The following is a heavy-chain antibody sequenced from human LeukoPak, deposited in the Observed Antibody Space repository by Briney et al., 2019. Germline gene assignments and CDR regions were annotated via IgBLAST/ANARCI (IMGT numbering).Heavy chain of an antibody. J-gene: IGHJ5*01. D-gene: IGHD4-11*01. Sequence: PGGSLRLSCAASGFSFSTYTMIWFRQAPGKALEWVSPISSSGNYRDFADSVKGRFTISRDNAQKSLYLQMNSLRAEDTAVYYCAKDAQRGFDYSNSLESWGQGTLVTVSS. CDR3: AKDAQRGFDYSNSLES. CDR2: ISSSGNYR. CDR1: GFSFSTYT. V-gene: IGHV3-21*01.